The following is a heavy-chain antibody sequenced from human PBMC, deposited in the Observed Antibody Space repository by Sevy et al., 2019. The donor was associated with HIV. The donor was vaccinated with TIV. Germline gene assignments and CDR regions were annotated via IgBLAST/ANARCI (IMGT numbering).Heavy chain of an antibody. J-gene: IGHJ4*02. Sequence: GGSLRLSCTASGFTFRRNSMNWVRQAPGKGLEWLAYINTLSDTIKYADSVKGRFTISRDNAKNSLYLQMNSLRVEDTAVYYCARDASVAAYHFDFWGQGTLVTVSS. D-gene: IGHD6-19*01. CDR2: INTLSDTI. CDR1: GFTFRRNS. V-gene: IGHV3-48*01. CDR3: ARDASVAAYHFDF.